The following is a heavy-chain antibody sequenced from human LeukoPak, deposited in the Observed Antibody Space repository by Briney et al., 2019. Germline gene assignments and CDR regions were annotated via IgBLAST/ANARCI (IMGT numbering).Heavy chain of an antibody. CDR1: GYIFTGYY. Sequence: GASVKVSCKASGYIFTGYYMHWVRQAPGQGLEWMGWINPNSGDTNYAQKFQGRVTMTRDTSISTSYMEQSRLRSDDTAVYYCARVRYRLAETYIDYWGQGTLVTVSS. D-gene: IGHD3-16*01. CDR2: INPNSGDT. J-gene: IGHJ4*02. CDR3: ARVRYRLAETYIDY. V-gene: IGHV1-2*02.